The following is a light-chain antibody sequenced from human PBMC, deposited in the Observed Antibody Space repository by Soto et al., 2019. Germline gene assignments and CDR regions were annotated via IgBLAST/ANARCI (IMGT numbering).Light chain of an antibody. J-gene: IGKJ5*01. CDR3: QQYGSSPT. CDR1: QSVTSSY. CDR2: GAS. V-gene: IGKV3-20*01. Sequence: EIVLTQSPGTLSLSPGDRATLSCRASQSVTSSYLAWYQQKPGQAPRLLIYGASSRATGIPDRFSGSGSGTDFNLTISRLEHEDLAVYYCQQYGSSPTFGQGTRLEIK.